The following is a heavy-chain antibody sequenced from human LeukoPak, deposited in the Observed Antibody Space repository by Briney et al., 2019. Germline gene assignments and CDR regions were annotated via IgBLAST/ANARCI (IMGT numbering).Heavy chain of an antibody. CDR3: ARDIAAAGNINWFDP. D-gene: IGHD6-13*01. CDR1: GDSVSSNSAA. V-gene: IGHV6-1*01. CDR2: TYYGSKWYN. J-gene: IGHJ5*02. Sequence: SQSLSLTCAISGDSVSSNSAAWNWIRQSPSRGLEWLGRTYYGSKWYNDYAVSVKSRITINPDTSKNQFSLQLNSVTPEDTAVYYCARDIAAAGNINWFDPWGQGTLVTVSS.